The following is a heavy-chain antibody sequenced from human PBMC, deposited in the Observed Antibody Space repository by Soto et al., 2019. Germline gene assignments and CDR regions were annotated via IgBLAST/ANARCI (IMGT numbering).Heavy chain of an antibody. CDR2: IIPIFGTA. CDR1: GGTFSSYA. Sequence: ASVKVSCKASGGTFSSYAISWVRQAPGQGLEWMGGIIPIFGTANYAQKFQGRVTITAGESTSTAYMELSSLRSEDTAVYYCARAQSASSWYYYYGMDVWGQGTTVTVSS. J-gene: IGHJ6*02. V-gene: IGHV1-69*13. CDR3: ARAQSASSWYYYYGMDV.